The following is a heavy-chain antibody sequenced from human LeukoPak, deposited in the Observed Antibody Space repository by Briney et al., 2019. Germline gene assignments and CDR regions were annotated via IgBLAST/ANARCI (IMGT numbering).Heavy chain of an antibody. CDR3: AKLLGGNKNFDY. D-gene: IGHD4-23*01. CDR1: GFNFNIYS. V-gene: IGHV3-23*01. Sequence: GGSLRLSCRASGFNFNIYSMNWVRQAPGKGLEWVSVISGSGGSTYYADSVKGRFTISRDNSKNTLFLQMNSLRAEDTAVYYCAKLLGGNKNFDYWGQGTLVTVSS. J-gene: IGHJ4*02. CDR2: ISGSGGST.